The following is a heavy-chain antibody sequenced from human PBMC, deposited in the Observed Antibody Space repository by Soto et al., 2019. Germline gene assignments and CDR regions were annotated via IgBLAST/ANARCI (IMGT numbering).Heavy chain of an antibody. V-gene: IGHV3-21*01. CDR3: ARDHRYCSGSSCRPYYYYYGMDV. Sequence: GGSLRLSCAASGFTFSSYSMNLVRQAPGRGLEWVAAISGTSDYIYYADSVKGRFTISRDNAKTSLYIQMNSLRAEDTAVYYCARDHRYCSGSSCRPYYYYYGMDVWAKGPRSPSP. CDR2: ISGTSDYI. D-gene: IGHD2-15*01. J-gene: IGHJ6*01. CDR1: GFTFSSYS.